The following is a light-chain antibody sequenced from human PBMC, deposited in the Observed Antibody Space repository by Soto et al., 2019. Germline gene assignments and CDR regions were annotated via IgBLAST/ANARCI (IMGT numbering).Light chain of an antibody. Sequence: AIRGTQSHSSLSPSTGDSVTITGRASQSISSSLACYQQKPGKAPKLLIYAASTLQSGVPSRFSGSGSGTEFTLTISCLQSEDFATYYCQQYYSYPRTFGQGTKVEIK. V-gene: IGKV1-8*01. J-gene: IGKJ1*01. CDR2: AAS. CDR3: QQYYSYPRT. CDR1: QSISSS.